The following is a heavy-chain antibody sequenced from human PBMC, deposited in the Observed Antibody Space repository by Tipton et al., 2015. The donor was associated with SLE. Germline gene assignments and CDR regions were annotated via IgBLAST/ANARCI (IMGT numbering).Heavy chain of an antibody. Sequence: GSLRLSCAASGFTFSNYWMHWVRQAPGKGLVWVSRINSDGSSTSYADSVKGRFTISRDNAKNTLYLQMNSLRAEDTAVYYCARVGYGYSSSSGMDVWGQGTTVTVSS. D-gene: IGHD6-6*01. V-gene: IGHV3-74*01. CDR1: GFTFSNYW. J-gene: IGHJ6*02. CDR3: ARVGYGYSSSSGMDV. CDR2: INSDGSST.